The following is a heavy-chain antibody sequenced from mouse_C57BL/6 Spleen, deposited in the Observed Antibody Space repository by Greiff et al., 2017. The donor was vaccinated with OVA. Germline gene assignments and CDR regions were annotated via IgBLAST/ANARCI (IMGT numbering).Heavy chain of an antibody. Sequence: EVQLVESGGDLVKPGGSLKLSCAASGFTFSSYGMSWVRQTPDKRLEWVATISSGGSYTYYPDSVKGRFTISRDNAKNTLYLQMSSLKSEDTAMYYCARHDSNYPMDYWGQGTSVTVSS. D-gene: IGHD2-5*01. V-gene: IGHV5-6*01. CDR3: ARHDSNYPMDY. J-gene: IGHJ4*01. CDR2: ISSGGSYT. CDR1: GFTFSSYG.